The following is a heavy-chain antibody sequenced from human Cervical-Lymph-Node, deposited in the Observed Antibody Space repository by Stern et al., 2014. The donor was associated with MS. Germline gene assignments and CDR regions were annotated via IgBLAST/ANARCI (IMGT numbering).Heavy chain of an antibody. CDR3: TRLSAAEVGDAFDI. CDR2: IRSKRNNYAT. D-gene: IGHD1-26*01. J-gene: IGHJ3*02. V-gene: IGHV3-73*01. Sequence: EVQLVESGGGLVQPGGSLKLSCAASGFSASGAALHWVRQASGKGLEWVGRIRSKRNNYATAYGASVKGRFTISRDDSKNTAYLEMNSLKIEDTALYYCTRLSAAEVGDAFDIWGQGTMVTVSS. CDR1: GFSASGAA.